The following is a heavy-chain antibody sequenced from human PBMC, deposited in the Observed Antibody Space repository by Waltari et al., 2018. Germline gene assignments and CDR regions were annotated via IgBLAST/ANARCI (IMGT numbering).Heavy chain of an antibody. CDR1: GFTFSSYF. CDR2: IKQDGSEK. Sequence: EVQLVESGGGLVQPGGSLRLSCVASGFTFSSYFMSWLRQVPGKGLEWVANIKQDGSEKYYVDSVKGRFTISRDNAENSLSLQMNSLRAEDTAVYYCARYVRPIYYMDVWGKGTTVTVSS. V-gene: IGHV3-7*04. J-gene: IGHJ6*03. D-gene: IGHD3-10*02. CDR3: ARYVRPIYYMDV.